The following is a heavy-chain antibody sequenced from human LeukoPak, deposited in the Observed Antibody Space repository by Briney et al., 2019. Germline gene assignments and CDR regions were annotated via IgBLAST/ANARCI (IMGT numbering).Heavy chain of an antibody. J-gene: IGHJ6*02. CDR2: LNEDGGYT. CDR3: AKVAPIAAAAYYYYYGMDV. D-gene: IGHD6-13*01. CDR1: GFTFNIYA. V-gene: IGHV3-23*01. Sequence: GGFLRLSCAASGFTFNIYAMSWVRQAPGKGLAWVSGLNEDGGYTYYADSVKGRFTISRDNSENTLYLQMNSLRAEDTAVYYCAKVAPIAAAAYYYYYGMDVWGQGTTVTVSS.